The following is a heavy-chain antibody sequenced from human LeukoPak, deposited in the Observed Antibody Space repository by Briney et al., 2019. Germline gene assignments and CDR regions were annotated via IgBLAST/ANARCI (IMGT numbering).Heavy chain of an antibody. CDR1: GYTFTSYG. D-gene: IGHD5-12*01. CDR2: ISAYNGNT. CDR3: ARDDGSGYATAPIDY. V-gene: IGHV1-18*01. J-gene: IGHJ4*02. Sequence: GASVKVSCKVSGYTFTSYGINWVRQAPGQGLEWMGWISAYNGNTNYAQKLQGRVTVTTDTSTSTAYMELRSLRSDDTAVYYCARDDGSGYATAPIDYWGQGTLVTVSS.